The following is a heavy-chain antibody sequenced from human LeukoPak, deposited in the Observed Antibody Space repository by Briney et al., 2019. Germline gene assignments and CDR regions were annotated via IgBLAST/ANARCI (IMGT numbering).Heavy chain of an antibody. D-gene: IGHD3-3*01. Sequence: GGSLRLSCAASGFTFSNAWMSWVRQAPGKGLELVGRIKSKTDGGTTDYAAPEKGIFTISRDDSKNTLYLQMNSLKTEDTAVYYWTTVSRRFLEWFWWGEGTLVTVSS. V-gene: IGHV3-15*01. J-gene: IGHJ4*02. CDR1: GFTFSNAW. CDR2: IKSKTDGGTT. CDR3: TTVSRRFLEWFW.